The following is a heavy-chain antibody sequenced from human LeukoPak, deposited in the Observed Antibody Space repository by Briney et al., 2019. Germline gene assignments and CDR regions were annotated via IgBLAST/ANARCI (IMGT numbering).Heavy chain of an antibody. V-gene: IGHV4-30-4*01. J-gene: IGHJ4*02. D-gene: IGHD3-10*01. CDR2: IYYTGST. Sequence: SETLSLTCTVSGGSISSGDYFWTWVRQPPGKGLERIGYIYYTGSTYYTPSLKSRVTISVDTSNNQFSLKVTSVTAADTAVYYCARVRRRGGIDYWGQGTLVIVSS. CDR1: GGSISSGDYF. CDR3: ARVRRRGGIDY.